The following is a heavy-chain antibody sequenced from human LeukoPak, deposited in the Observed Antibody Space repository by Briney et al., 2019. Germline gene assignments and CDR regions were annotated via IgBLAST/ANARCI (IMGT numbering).Heavy chain of an antibody. V-gene: IGHV3-23*01. CDR1: GFTFSSYA. J-gene: IGHJ4*02. CDR2: VSDSGGST. Sequence: GSLRLSCAASGFTFSSYAMSWVRQAPGKGLEWAAVVSDSGGSTYSADSVKGRFIISRDNSKNTLYLQMNSLRAEDTAVYYCAKVEEEPRLRHGLFDYWGQGTLVTVSS. D-gene: IGHD1-14*01. CDR3: AKVEEEPRLRHGLFDY.